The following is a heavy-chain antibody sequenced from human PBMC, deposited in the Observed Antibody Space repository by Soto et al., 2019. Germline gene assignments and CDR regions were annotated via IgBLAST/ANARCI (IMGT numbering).Heavy chain of an antibody. Sequence: EVQLVESGGGLVQPGGSLRLSCAASGFTLSNYWMHWARQAPGKGLVWVSRISSDGSSTNYADSVKGRFTISRDNAKNTLHLQMNSLRAEDTAVYYCARVPYCSSSSCYSYFDSWGQGTLVPSPQ. CDR1: GFTLSNYW. V-gene: IGHV3-74*01. D-gene: IGHD2-2*01. CDR3: ARVPYCSSSSCYSYFDS. J-gene: IGHJ4*02. CDR2: ISSDGSST.